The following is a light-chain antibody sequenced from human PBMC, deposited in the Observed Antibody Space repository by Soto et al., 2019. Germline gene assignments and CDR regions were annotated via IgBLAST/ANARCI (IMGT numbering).Light chain of an antibody. CDR1: SSDVGGYNY. CDR3: SSYTSSSTLDYV. Sequence: QSALTKPASVSGSPVQSITISCTGTSSDVGGYNYVSRYQQHPGKAPKLMIYDVSNRPSGVSNRFSGSKSGNTASLTISGLQAEDEADYYCSSYTSSSTLDYVFGTGTKVTVL. J-gene: IGLJ1*01. V-gene: IGLV2-14*01. CDR2: DVS.